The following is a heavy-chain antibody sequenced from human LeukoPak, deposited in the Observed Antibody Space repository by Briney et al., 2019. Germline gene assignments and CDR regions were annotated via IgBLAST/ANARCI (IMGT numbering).Heavy chain of an antibody. V-gene: IGHV3-74*01. D-gene: IGHD3-22*01. Sequence: EGSLRLSCAASGFTFSHYGLHWARQAPGKGLVWVSHINPDGSSTNYADSVKGRFTISRDNAKNTLFLQMNSLRVEDTAVYYCGRYRSGYYSDFWGQGTLVTVSS. J-gene: IGHJ4*02. CDR1: GFTFSHYG. CDR3: GRYRSGYYSDF. CDR2: INPDGSST.